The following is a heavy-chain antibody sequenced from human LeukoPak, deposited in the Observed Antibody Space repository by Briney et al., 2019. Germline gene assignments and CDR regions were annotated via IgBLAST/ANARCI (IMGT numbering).Heavy chain of an antibody. CDR2: INPSGGST. V-gene: IGHV1-46*01. Sequence: RASVKVSCKASGYTFTSYYMHWVRQAPGQGLEWMGIINPSGGSTSYAQKFQGRVTMTRDMSTSTVYMELSSLRSEDTAVYYCARAPSSSSSYYYYCYMDVWGKGTTVTVSS. J-gene: IGHJ6*03. D-gene: IGHD6-6*01. CDR1: GYTFTSYY. CDR3: ARAPSSSSSYYYYCYMDV.